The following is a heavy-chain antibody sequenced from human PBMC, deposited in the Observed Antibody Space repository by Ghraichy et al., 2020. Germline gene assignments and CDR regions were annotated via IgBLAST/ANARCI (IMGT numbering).Heavy chain of an antibody. CDR3: ARDLGLGGSSSHYYYGMDV. D-gene: IGHD6-13*01. Sequence: ASVKVSCKASGYTFTSYYMHWVRQAPGQGLEWMGIINPSGGSTSYAQKFQGRVTMTRDTSTSTVYMELSSLRSEDTAVYYCARDLGLGGSSSHYYYGMDVWGQGTTVTVSS. CDR2: INPSGGST. V-gene: IGHV1-46*01. J-gene: IGHJ6*02. CDR1: GYTFTSYY.